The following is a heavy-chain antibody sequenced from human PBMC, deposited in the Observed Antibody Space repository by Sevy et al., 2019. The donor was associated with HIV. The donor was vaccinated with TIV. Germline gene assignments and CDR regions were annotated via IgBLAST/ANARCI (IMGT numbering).Heavy chain of an antibody. Sequence: ASVKVSCQTSGGTFTNHIINWVRQAPGHKFEWVGGILPIFGTTNNAQKFRGRVTFIADDSTSTVYMELSRLRSDDTAFYYCAKGMEFSSTLNQVPLTAFESWGQGTLVTVSS. CDR3: AKGMEFSSTLNQVPLTAFES. D-gene: IGHD3-16*02. CDR1: GGTFTNHI. J-gene: IGHJ4*02. V-gene: IGHV1-69*13. CDR2: ILPIFGTT.